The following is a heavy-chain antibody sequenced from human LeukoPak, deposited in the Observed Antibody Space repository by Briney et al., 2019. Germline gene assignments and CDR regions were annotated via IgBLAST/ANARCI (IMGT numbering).Heavy chain of an antibody. CDR1: GFTFSGSA. Sequence: GGSLRLSCAASGFTFSGSAMYWVRQASGKGLEWVGRIRSKANSYATAYAASVKGRFTISRDDSKNSAYLQMNSLKTEDTTVYYCTRQELSGYYYWGQGTLVTVSS. CDR3: TRQELSGYYY. J-gene: IGHJ4*02. D-gene: IGHD3-22*01. CDR2: IRSKANSYAT. V-gene: IGHV3-73*01.